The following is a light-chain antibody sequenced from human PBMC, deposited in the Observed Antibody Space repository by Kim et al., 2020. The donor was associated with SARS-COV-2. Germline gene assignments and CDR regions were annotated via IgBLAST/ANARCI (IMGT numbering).Light chain of an antibody. CDR3: SSRDTSDNRPYV. V-gene: IGLV3-19*01. Sequence: SSELTQDPAVSVALGQTVRITCQGDSLRTYSASWYQQKPGQAPVLVIYDTNNRPSGIPDRFSGSGSGTTASLTITGAQAEDEADYYCSSRDTSDNRPYVFGAATWVTVL. CDR1: SLRTYS. J-gene: IGLJ1*01. CDR2: DTN.